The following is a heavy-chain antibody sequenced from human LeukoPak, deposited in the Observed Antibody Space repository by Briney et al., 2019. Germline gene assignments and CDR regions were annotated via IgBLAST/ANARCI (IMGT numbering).Heavy chain of an antibody. CDR1: GGSISSGGYY. CDR3: ARVEYGGKNGGFDY. V-gene: IGHV4-31*03. J-gene: IGHJ4*02. D-gene: IGHD4-23*01. Sequence: SETLSLTCTVSGGSISSGGYYWIWIRQHPGKGLEWIGYIYYSGSTYYNPSLKSRVTISVDTSKNQFSLKLSSVTAADTAVCYCARVEYGGKNGGFDYWGQGTLVTVSS. CDR2: IYYSGST.